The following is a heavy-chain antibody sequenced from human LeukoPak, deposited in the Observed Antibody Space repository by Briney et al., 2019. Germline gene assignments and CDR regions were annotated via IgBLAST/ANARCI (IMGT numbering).Heavy chain of an antibody. CDR2: INTNTGNP. CDR3: AREDNLNLYPIAVAGTRRGY. CDR1: GGTFITYA. J-gene: IGHJ4*02. V-gene: IGHV7-4-1*02. Sequence: ASVKVSCKASGGTFITYALGWVRQAPGQGLEWMGWINTNTGNPTYAQGFTGRFVFSLDTSVSTAYLQISSLKAEDTAVYYCAREDNLNLYPIAVAGTRRGYWGQGTLVTVSS. D-gene: IGHD6-19*01.